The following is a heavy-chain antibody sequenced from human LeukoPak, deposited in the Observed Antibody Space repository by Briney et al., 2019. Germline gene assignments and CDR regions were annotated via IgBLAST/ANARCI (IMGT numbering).Heavy chain of an antibody. V-gene: IGHV1-2*02. D-gene: IGHD2/OR15-2a*01. Sequence: GASVKVSCKASGYTFTAHYMHWVRQAPGQGLEWMGWSNPKTGGTNYAQKFQGRVTMTRDTSIDTAYMELSSLRSEDTAVYYCARAYADEVNTFDYWGQGTLVTVSS. CDR3: ARAYADEVNTFDY. J-gene: IGHJ4*02. CDR1: GYTFTAHY. CDR2: SNPKTGGT.